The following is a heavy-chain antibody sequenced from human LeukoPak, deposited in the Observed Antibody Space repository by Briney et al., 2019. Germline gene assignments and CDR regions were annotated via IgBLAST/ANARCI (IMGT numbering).Heavy chain of an antibody. CDR3: ARGTDIVATILYYYYYMDV. Sequence: ASVKVSCKASGYTFTGYYMHWVRQAPGQGLEWMGWINPNSGGTNYAQKFQGRVTMTRDTSISTAYMELSRLRSDDTAVYYCARGTDIVATILYYYYYMDVWGKGTTVTVSS. V-gene: IGHV1-2*02. J-gene: IGHJ6*03. D-gene: IGHD5-12*01. CDR1: GYTFTGYY. CDR2: INPNSGGT.